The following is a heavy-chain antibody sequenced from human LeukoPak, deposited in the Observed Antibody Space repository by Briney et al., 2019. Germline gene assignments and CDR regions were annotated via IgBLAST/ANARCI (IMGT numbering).Heavy chain of an antibody. Sequence: PGGSLRLSCAVSGFTFSNAWMNWVRQAPGKGLEYVSLISGSGETTYYAHSLKDRFTISRDNSKTTLYLQMHSLRVEDTAIYYCAARPGDLAVPFDYWGQGTLVVVSS. V-gene: IGHV3-23*01. CDR1: GFTFSNAW. CDR3: AARPGDLAVPFDY. D-gene: IGHD3-10*01. CDR2: ISGSGETT. J-gene: IGHJ4*02.